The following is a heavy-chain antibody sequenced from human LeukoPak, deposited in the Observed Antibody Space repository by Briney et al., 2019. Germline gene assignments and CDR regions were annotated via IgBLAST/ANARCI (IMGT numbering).Heavy chain of an antibody. J-gene: IGHJ4*02. V-gene: IGHV1-69*04. CDR2: IIPILGIA. CDR3: ARDSGSMTTVTTVDY. Sequence: SVKVSCKASGGTFSSYAISWVRQAPGQGLERMGRIIPILGIANYAQKFQGRVTITADKSTSTAYMELSSLRSEDTAVYYCARDSGSMTTVTTVDYWGQGTLVTVSS. CDR1: GGTFSSYA. D-gene: IGHD4-17*01.